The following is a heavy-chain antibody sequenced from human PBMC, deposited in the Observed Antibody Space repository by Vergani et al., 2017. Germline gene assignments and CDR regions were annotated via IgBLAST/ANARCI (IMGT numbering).Heavy chain of an antibody. Sequence: EVQLVESGGGLVQPGGSLRLSCAASGFTFSSYSMNWVRQAPGKGLEWVSYISSSSSTIYYADSVKGRFTISRDNAKNSLYLQMNSLRAEDTAVYYCARDARGRSNYYYYYYMDVWGKGTTVTVSS. CDR2: ISSSSSTI. CDR3: ARDARGRSNYYYYYYMDV. D-gene: IGHD4-11*01. V-gene: IGHV3-48*01. J-gene: IGHJ6*03. CDR1: GFTFSSYS.